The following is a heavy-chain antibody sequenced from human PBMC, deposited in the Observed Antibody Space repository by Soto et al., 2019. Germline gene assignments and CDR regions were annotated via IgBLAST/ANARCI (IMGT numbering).Heavy chain of an antibody. V-gene: IGHV3-11*01. CDR2: ISRSGSTI. CDR3: ARVRDIVVVVAATYFQH. D-gene: IGHD2-15*01. CDR1: GFTFSDYY. J-gene: IGHJ1*01. Sequence: QVQLVESGGGLVKPGGSLRLSCAASGFTFSDYYMTWIRQAPGKGLQWVSYISRSGSTIYYADSVKGRFTISRDNAKNSLYLQMSSLRGEDTAVYYCARVRDIVVVVAATYFQHWGQGTLVTVSS.